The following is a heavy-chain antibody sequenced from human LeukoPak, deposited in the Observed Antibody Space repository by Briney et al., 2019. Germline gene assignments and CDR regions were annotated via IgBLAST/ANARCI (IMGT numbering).Heavy chain of an antibody. CDR1: GGSLRAYY. CDR2: TTDNGST. Sequence: PSETLSLTCTVSGGSLRAYYWSWIRQPPGKGLEWIGYTTDNGSTKYNPSLKTRVTISTDTSKNHFSLRLSSVTAADTAVYFCAGYNYDFLTGFYGMTPFATALDYWGQGFRVTVSS. V-gene: IGHV4-59*01. J-gene: IGHJ4*02. CDR3: AGYNYDFLTGFYGMTPFATALDY. D-gene: IGHD3-9*01.